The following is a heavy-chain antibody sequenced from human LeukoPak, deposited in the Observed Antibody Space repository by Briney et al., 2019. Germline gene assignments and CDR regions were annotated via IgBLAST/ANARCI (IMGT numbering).Heavy chain of an antibody. V-gene: IGHV3-66*01. CDR3: ARVENPSIAGGFDY. Sequence: QPGGSLRLSCAASGFTVSSNYMSWVRQAPGKGLEWVSLIYSGGSTYYADSVKGRFTISRDNSKNTLYLQMNSLRAEDTAVYYCARVENPSIAGGFDYWGQGTLVTVSS. CDR1: GFTVSSNY. CDR2: IYSGGST. J-gene: IGHJ4*02. D-gene: IGHD6-6*01.